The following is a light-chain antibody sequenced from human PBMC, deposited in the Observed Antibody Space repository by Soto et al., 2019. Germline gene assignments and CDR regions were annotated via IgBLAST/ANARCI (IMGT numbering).Light chain of an antibody. CDR1: NIGSKN. J-gene: IGLJ2*01. V-gene: IGLV3-21*02. CDR2: GDS. CDR3: QVWDSSRGLNVV. Sequence: SYELTQPPSVSVAPGQTARITCGGNNIGSKNVHWYQQKPGQAPVVVVYGDSDRPSGIPERFSGSNSGNTATLTISRVEAGDEADYHCQVWDSSRGLNVVFGGGTKVTVL.